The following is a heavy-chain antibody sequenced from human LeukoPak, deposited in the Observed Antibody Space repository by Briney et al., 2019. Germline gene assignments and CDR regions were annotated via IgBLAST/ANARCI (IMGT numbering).Heavy chain of an antibody. V-gene: IGHV1-18*01. Sequence: ASVKVSCKASGYTFCSYGFSWVRQAPGQGLEWMGWISAYNGNTNNAQKYQARVTMTTDTSTGTAYMDLRSLRSDDTAVYYCVRDGGYYYDSSGYHLGDHWGQGTLVTVSS. CDR2: ISAYNGNT. J-gene: IGHJ4*02. CDR3: VRDGGYYYDSSGYHLGDH. CDR1: GYTFCSYG. D-gene: IGHD3-22*01.